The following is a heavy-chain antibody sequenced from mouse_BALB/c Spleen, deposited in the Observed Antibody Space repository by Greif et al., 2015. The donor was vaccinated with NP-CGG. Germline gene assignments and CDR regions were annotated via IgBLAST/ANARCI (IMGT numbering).Heavy chain of an antibody. CDR1: GYTFTSYW. Sequence: QVQLQQSGAELVKPGASVKLSCKASGYTFTSYWMHWVKQRPGQGLEWIGEIDPSDSYTNYNQTFKGKATLTVDKSSSTAYMQLSSLTSEDSAVYYCARRQTAMDYWGQGTSVTVSS. CDR2: IDPSDSYT. D-gene: IGHD3-2*01. V-gene: IGHV1-69*02. J-gene: IGHJ4*01. CDR3: ARRQTAMDY.